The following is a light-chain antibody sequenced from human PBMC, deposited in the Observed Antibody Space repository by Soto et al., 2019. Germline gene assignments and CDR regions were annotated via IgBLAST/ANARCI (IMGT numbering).Light chain of an antibody. V-gene: IGKV3-20*01. CDR1: QSVTNTY. J-gene: IGKJ5*01. Sequence: IVLTQSPGTLSLSPGERATLSCRASQSVTNTYLAWYQQKPGQPPRLLIFGASSRATGIPDRFSGSGSGTDFTLTISRVEPEDFAVYYCQQYGSSPITFGQGTRLEIK. CDR2: GAS. CDR3: QQYGSSPIT.